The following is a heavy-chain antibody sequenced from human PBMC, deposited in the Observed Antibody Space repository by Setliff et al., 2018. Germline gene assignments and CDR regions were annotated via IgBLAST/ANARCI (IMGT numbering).Heavy chain of an antibody. J-gene: IGHJ4*02. V-gene: IGHV1-18*01. D-gene: IGHD3-22*01. CDR1: GYTFTNYG. CDR3: ARINFYVSSGYYYAPDY. Sequence: ASVKVSCKTSGYTFTNYGITWVRQAPGQGLEWMGWINNYSFKANYPQKFLGRVTVTTDTSTGTAYMQLGSLTSDDTAIYYCARINFYVSSGYYYAPDYWGPGTLVTVSS. CDR2: INNYSFKA.